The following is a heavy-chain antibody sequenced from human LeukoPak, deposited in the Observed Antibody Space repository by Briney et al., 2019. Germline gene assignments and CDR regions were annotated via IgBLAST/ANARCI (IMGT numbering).Heavy chain of an antibody. CDR1: GFTFSSYW. V-gene: IGHV3-74*01. J-gene: IGHJ4*02. Sequence: GGSLRLSCAASGFTFSSYWMHWVRQAPGKGLVWVSRINSDGSSTSYADSVKGRFTISRDNAKNTLYLQMNSLRAEDTAVYYCARGDGDLLWFPEDYFDYWGQGTLVTVSS. D-gene: IGHD5-18*01. CDR3: ARGDGDLLWFPEDYFDY. CDR2: INSDGSST.